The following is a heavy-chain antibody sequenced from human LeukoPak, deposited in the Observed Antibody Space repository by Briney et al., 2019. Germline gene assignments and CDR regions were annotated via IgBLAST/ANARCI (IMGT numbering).Heavy chain of an antibody. CDR2: INPSGGSA. D-gene: IGHD3-10*01. V-gene: IGHV1-46*01. CDR3: ARAGVNYYYYMDV. J-gene: IGHJ6*03. Sequence: GASVKVSCKASGYTFSSNHIHWVRQAPGQGLERMGIINPSGGSATHAQKFQGRVTMTSDTSTSTVYMELSSLRSEDTAVYYCARAGVNYYYYMDVWGKGTTVTISS. CDR1: GYTFSSNH.